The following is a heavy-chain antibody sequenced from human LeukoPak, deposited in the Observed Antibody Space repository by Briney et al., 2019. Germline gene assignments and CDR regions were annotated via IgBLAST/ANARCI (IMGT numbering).Heavy chain of an antibody. Sequence: PSETLSLPCTVSGGSISSYYWSWIRQPPGTGLEWIGYIYYSGSTNYNPSLKSRVTISVHASRNQFSLKLVSVAAADTGGYYCAGLYGYESILCFDCWGRGTLVTVSS. J-gene: IGHJ4*02. D-gene: IGHD2-8*02. V-gene: IGHV4-59*08. CDR2: IYYSGST. CDR1: GGSISSYY. CDR3: AGLYGYESILCFDC.